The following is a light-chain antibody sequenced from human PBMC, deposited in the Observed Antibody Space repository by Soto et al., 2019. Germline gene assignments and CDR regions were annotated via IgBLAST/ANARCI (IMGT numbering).Light chain of an antibody. Sequence: DIQMTQSPSTLSACVGDRVTITCRASQSISNSLAWYQQKPGKAPKLLIYEASSLKSGVPSRFSGSRSGTEYTLTISSLQPDDFATYYCQQYNGYWTFGQGTKVEIK. CDR1: QSISNS. J-gene: IGKJ1*01. V-gene: IGKV1-5*03. CDR3: QQYNGYWT. CDR2: EAS.